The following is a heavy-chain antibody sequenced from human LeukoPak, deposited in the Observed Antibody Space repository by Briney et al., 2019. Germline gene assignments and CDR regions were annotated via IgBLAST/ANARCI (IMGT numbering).Heavy chain of an antibody. CDR3: ARGGYGSGSYYPYFDY. D-gene: IGHD3-10*01. CDR1: GGSISSGGYS. J-gene: IGHJ4*02. V-gene: IGHV4-30-2*01. Sequence: SETLSLTCAVSGGSISSGGYSWSWIRQPPGKGLEWIGYIYHSGSTYYNPSFKRRVTISVDRSKNQFSLKLSSVTDADTAVYYCARGGYGSGSYYPYFDYWGQGTLATVSS. CDR2: IYHSGST.